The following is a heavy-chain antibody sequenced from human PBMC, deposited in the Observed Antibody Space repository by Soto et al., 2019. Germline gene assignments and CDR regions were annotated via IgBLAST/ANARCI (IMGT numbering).Heavy chain of an antibody. CDR3: ARDPPWRPYYYGMDV. J-gene: IGHJ6*02. CDR1: GGSISSGDYY. V-gene: IGHV4-30-4*01. D-gene: IGHD5-12*01. Sequence: QVQLQESGPGLVKPSQTLSLTCTVSGGSISSGDYYWSWIRQPPGKGLEWIGYIYYSGSTYYNPSLKSLVTISVDTSKNQFSLKLSSVTAADTAVYYCARDPPWRPYYYGMDVWGQGTTVTVSS. CDR2: IYYSGST.